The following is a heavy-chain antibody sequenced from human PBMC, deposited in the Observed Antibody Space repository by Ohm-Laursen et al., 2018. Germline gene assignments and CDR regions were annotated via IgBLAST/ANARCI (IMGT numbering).Heavy chain of an antibody. CDR3: ARSASMGGNRFDP. J-gene: IGHJ5*02. D-gene: IGHD1-26*01. CDR1: GGSISSGGYY. Sequence: TLSLTCTVSGGSISSGGYYWSWIRQHPGKGLEWIGYIYYSGSTYYNPSLKSRVTISVDTSKIQFSLKLSSMTAADTAVYYFARSASMGGNRFDPWGQGTLVTVSS. CDR2: IYYSGST. V-gene: IGHV4-31*03.